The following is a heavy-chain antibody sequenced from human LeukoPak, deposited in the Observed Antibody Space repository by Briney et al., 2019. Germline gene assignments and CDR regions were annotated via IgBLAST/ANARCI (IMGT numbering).Heavy chain of an antibody. CDR3: ARAFAPLQADYYYYGMDV. D-gene: IGHD5-24*01. J-gene: IGHJ6*02. V-gene: IGHV6-1*01. Sequence: SQTLSLTCAISGDSVSSNSAAWNWIRQSPSRGLEWLGRTYYRSKWYNDYAVSVKSRITINPDTSKNQFSLQLNSVTPEDTAVYYCARAFAPLQADYYYYGMDVWGQGTTVTVSS. CDR2: TYYRSKWYN. CDR1: GDSVSSNSAA.